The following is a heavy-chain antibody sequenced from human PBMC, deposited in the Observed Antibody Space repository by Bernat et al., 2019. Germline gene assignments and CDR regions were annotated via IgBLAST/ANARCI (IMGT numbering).Heavy chain of an antibody. V-gene: IGHV3-33*08. J-gene: IGHJ5*02. Sequence: QVQLVESGGGLVKPGGSLRLSCAASGFTFSDYYMSWIRQAPGKGLEWVAVIWYDGSNKYYADSVKGRFTISRDNSKNTLYLQMNSLRAEDTAVYYCAREALLWFRANGWFDPWGQGTLVTVSS. CDR1: GFTFSDYY. CDR2: IWYDGSNK. D-gene: IGHD3-10*01. CDR3: AREALLWFRANGWFDP.